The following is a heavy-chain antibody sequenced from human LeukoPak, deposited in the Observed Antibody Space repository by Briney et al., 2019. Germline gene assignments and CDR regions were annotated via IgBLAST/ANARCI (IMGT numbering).Heavy chain of an antibody. CDR1: GFTFSNYW. Sequence: GGSLRLSCAASGFTFSNYWMHWVRQAPGEGLVWVSRIRTDGDTSYADSVKGRFTISRDNSKNTLYLQMNSLRAEDTAVYYCARDVRVGDPFDSWGQGTLVTVSS. J-gene: IGHJ4*02. D-gene: IGHD4-17*01. CDR2: IRTDGDT. CDR3: ARDVRVGDPFDS. V-gene: IGHV3-74*01.